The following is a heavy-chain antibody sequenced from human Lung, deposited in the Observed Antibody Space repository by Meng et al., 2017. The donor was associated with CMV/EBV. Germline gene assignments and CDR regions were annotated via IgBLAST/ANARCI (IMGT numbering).Heavy chain of an antibody. D-gene: IGHD2-2*01. J-gene: IGHJ4*02. CDR1: SDTFTSYG. CDR3: ARDRVPVIVVVPAAYDY. CDR2: ISAYNGNT. Sequence: ASXXNSSKASSDTFTSYGISWWRQAPGQGLEWMGWISAYNGNTNYAQKPQGRVTMITDTSTSTAYMELRSLRTDDTAVYYCARDRVPVIVVVPAAYDYWGQAXLVTVSS. V-gene: IGHV1-18*01.